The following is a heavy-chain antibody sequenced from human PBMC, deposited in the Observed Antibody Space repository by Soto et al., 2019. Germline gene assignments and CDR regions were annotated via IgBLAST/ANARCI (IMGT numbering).Heavy chain of an antibody. D-gene: IGHD2-21*02. CDR2: IWYDGSNK. Sequence: SGGSLRLSCAASGFTFSSYGMHWVRQAPGKGLEWVAVIWYDGSNKYYADSVKGRFTISRDNSKNTLYLQMNSLRAEDTAVYYCARDGTGVTAIRYYFDYWGQGTLVTSP. J-gene: IGHJ4*02. CDR3: ARDGTGVTAIRYYFDY. V-gene: IGHV3-33*01. CDR1: GFTFSSYG.